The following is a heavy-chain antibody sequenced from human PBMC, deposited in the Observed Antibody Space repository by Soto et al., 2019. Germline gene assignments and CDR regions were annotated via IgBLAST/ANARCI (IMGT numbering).Heavy chain of an antibody. CDR1: GFTFSSYG. D-gene: IGHD1-1*01. J-gene: IGHJ4*02. CDR3: AKEGPITNWYFDY. Sequence: QVELVESGGGVVQPGRSLRLSCAASGFTFSSYGMHWVRQAPGKGLEWVAVISYDGNLAYYADSVKGRFTISRDNSKTTLYLQMNSLTTEDTAIYYCAKEGPITNWYFDYWGQGTMVTVSS. CDR2: ISYDGNLA. V-gene: IGHV3-30*18.